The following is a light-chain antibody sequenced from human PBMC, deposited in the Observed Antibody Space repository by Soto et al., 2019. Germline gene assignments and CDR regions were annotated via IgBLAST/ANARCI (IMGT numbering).Light chain of an antibody. CDR1: QGINTF. CDR3: QQLESYPST. J-gene: IGKJ4*01. CDR2: AAS. Sequence: IQLTQSPSSLSSSVGDRVTLTCRASQGINTFLAWYQQKPGKAPKLLIYAASTLQSGVPSRFRGSGSGTDFTLTISSLKPEDFATYYCQQLESYPSTFGGGTKVDIK. V-gene: IGKV1-9*01.